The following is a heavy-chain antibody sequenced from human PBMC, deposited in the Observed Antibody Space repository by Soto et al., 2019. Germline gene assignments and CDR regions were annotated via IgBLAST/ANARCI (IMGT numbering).Heavy chain of an antibody. J-gene: IGHJ4*02. CDR3: ARDRARSYYYDSSGLAGLDY. V-gene: IGHV3-7*03. CDR1: GFTFSSYW. Sequence: GVSLRLSCAASGFTFSSYWMSWVRQAPGKGLEWVANIKQDGSEKYYVDSVKGRFTISRDNAKNSLYLQMNSLRAEDTAVYYCARDRARSYYYDSSGLAGLDYWGQGTLVTV. CDR2: IKQDGSEK. D-gene: IGHD3-22*01.